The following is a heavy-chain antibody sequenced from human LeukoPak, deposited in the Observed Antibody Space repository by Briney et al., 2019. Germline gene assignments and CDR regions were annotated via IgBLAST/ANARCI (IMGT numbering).Heavy chain of an antibody. D-gene: IGHD3-22*01. CDR3: ARRVGDYYDSSGYAFDI. J-gene: IGHJ3*02. V-gene: IGHV4-61*02. CDR1: GGSISSGSYY. Sequence: PSQTLSLTCTVSGGSISSGSYYWSWIRQPAGKGLEWIGRSNTSGSTNYNPSLKSRVTISLDTSKNQFSLKLSSVTAADTAVYYCARRVGDYYDSSGYAFDIWGQGTMVTVSS. CDR2: SNTSGST.